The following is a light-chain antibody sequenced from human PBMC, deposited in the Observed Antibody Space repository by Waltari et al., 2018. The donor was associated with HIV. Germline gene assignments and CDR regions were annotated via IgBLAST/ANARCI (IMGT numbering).Light chain of an antibody. CDR1: QDIRHY. V-gene: IGKV1-33*01. Sequence: DIQMTQSPSSLSASVGDKVTITCQASQDIRHYLNWYQKKPGKAPNLLIYDASKLHTGFPSRFSGSGSGTHLTFTITSLQPEDIGTYYCQQFADLPLTFGGGTQVEI. J-gene: IGKJ4*01. CDR3: QQFADLPLT. CDR2: DAS.